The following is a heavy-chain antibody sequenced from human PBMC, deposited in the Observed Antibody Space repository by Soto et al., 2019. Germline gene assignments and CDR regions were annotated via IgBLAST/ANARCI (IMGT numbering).Heavy chain of an antibody. Sequence: QVQLVQSGAEVKRPGSSVKVSCKASGDTFNFYSINWVRQAPGLGLEWMGRVNPIVSMSNYAQRFQGRVTMTADKSTSTAYMELSGLTSEDTAIYYCATSYGSGYRAFDYWGQGALVTVS. CDR1: GDTFNFYS. V-gene: IGHV1-69*04. J-gene: IGHJ4*02. D-gene: IGHD3-10*01. CDR3: ATSYGSGYRAFDY. CDR2: VNPIVSMS.